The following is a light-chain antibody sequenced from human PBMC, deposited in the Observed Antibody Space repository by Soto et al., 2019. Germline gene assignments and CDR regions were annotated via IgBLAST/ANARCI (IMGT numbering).Light chain of an antibody. V-gene: IGLV2-14*03. Sequence: QSALTQPASVSGSPGQSITISCTGTSSDIGGYNLVSWYQHHPGKPPKLMIYDVSHRPSGVSNRFSGSKSGNTASLTISGLQTEDEAEYHCSSYISGSVFAVFGGGTKLTVL. CDR3: SSYISGSVFAV. CDR2: DVS. CDR1: SSDIGGYNL. J-gene: IGLJ3*02.